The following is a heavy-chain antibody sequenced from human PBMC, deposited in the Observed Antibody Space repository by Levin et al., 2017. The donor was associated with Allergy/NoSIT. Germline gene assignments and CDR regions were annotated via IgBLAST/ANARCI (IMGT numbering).Heavy chain of an antibody. CDR1: GGSFSGYY. J-gene: IGHJ4*02. V-gene: IGHV4-34*01. CDR2: INHSGST. D-gene: IGHD1-1*01. Sequence: SETLSLTCAVYGGSFSGYYWSWIRQPPGKGLEWIGEINHSGSTNYNPSLKSRVTISVDTSKKQFSLKLSSVTAADTAVYYCARGFWRAAGYWGQGTLVTVSS. CDR3: ARGFWRAAGY.